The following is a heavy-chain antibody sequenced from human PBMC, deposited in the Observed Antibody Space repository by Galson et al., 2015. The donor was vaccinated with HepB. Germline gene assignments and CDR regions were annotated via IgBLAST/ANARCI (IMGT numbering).Heavy chain of an antibody. Sequence: SEPLSLTCTVSGYSISSGYYWGWIRQPPGKGLEWIGSAYHGGSTYYNPSLKSRVIISVDTSKNQFSLKLRSVTAADTAVYYCARIEAKDYGDYGGRPYYFDYWGQGTLVTVSS. CDR3: ARIEAKDYGDYGGRPYYFDY. CDR2: AYHGGST. V-gene: IGHV4-38-2*02. CDR1: GYSISSGYY. J-gene: IGHJ4*02. D-gene: IGHD4-17*01.